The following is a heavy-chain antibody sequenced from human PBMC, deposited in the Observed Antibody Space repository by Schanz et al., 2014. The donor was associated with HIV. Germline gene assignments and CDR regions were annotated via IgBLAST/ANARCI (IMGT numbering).Heavy chain of an antibody. CDR3: TRGARDCSNGVCGTYFDY. V-gene: IGHV1-8*01. CDR2: MNPNSGNT. D-gene: IGHD2-8*01. CDR1: GYTFTSYD. Sequence: QVQLVQSGAEVKKPGASVKVSCKASGYTFTSYDINWVRQATGQGLEWMGWMNPNSGNTGYAQKFQGRVTMTRNTSISTAYMELSSLRSEDTAVYYCTRGARDCSNGVCGTYFDYWGQGTLVTVSS. J-gene: IGHJ4*02.